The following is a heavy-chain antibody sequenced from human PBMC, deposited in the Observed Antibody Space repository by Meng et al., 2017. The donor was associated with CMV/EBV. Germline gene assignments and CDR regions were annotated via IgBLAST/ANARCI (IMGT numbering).Heavy chain of an antibody. CDR3: ARQGVGSGRLFDP. CDR1: GGSTSSSSYY. J-gene: IGHJ5*02. V-gene: IGHV4-39*01. Sequence: VSGGSTSSSSYYWGWIRQPPGKGLEWIGSIYYSGSTYYNPSLKSRVTISVDTSKNQFSLKLSSVTAADTAVYYCARQGVGSGRLFDPWGQGTLVTVSS. CDR2: IYYSGST. D-gene: IGHD3-3*01.